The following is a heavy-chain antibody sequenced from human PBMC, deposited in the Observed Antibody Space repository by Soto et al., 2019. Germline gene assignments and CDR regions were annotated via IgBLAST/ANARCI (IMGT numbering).Heavy chain of an antibody. Sequence: QVQLVESGGGVVQPGRSLRLSCAASGFTFSSYAMHWVRQAPGKGLEWVAVISYDGSNKYYADSVKGRFTISRDNSKNTLYLQMISLRAEDTAVYYCAREGPGGGSYPYYFDYWGQGTLVTVSS. CDR2: ISYDGSNK. CDR3: AREGPGGGSYPYYFDY. D-gene: IGHD1-26*01. CDR1: GFTFSSYA. V-gene: IGHV3-30-3*01. J-gene: IGHJ4*02.